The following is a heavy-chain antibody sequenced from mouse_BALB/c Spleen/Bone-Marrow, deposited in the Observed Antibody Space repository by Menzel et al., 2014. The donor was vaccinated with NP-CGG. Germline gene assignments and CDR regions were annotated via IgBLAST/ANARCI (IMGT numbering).Heavy chain of an antibody. V-gene: IGHV5-12-1*01. CDR2: ISSGGINT. D-gene: IGHD2-2*01. Sequence: EVQVVESGGGLVKPGGSLKLSCAASGFAFSGYDMSWVRQTPEKRLEWVAYISSGGINTYYPDSVKGRFTISRDNAKNTLYPQMNSLKSEDTAMYYCARQRGYAYAMDYWGQGTSVTVSS. J-gene: IGHJ4*01. CDR3: ARQRGYAYAMDY. CDR1: GFAFSGYD.